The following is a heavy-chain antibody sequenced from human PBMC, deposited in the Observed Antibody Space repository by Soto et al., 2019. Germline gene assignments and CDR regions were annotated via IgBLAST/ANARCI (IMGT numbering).Heavy chain of an antibody. J-gene: IGHJ5*02. CDR2: IFPIGRT. Sequence: SETLSLTCAVSGDSITRGCYSWSWVRQPPGKALEWIGYIFPIGRTSYSPSLKNRVTISVDRSKNHFSLKLTSLNAADTAVYYCDRTGFYYDSNGPDQERWFDPWGHRTLVTVCS. CDR1: GDSITRGCYS. CDR3: DRTGFYYDSNGPDQERWFDP. V-gene: IGHV4-30-2*01. D-gene: IGHD3-22*01.